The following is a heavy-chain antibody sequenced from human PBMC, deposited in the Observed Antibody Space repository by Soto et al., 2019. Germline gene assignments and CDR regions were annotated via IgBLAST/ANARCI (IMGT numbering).Heavy chain of an antibody. V-gene: IGHV3-30*18. CDR3: AKDLGNTVTKASNYYYGMDV. CDR1: GFTFSSYG. J-gene: IGHJ6*02. Sequence: LRLSWAASGFTFSSYGMHWVRQAPGKGLEWVAVISYDGSNKYYADSVKGRFTISRDNSKNTLYLQMNSLRAEETAVYYCAKDLGNTVTKASNYYYGMDVWGQATTVTVSS. D-gene: IGHD4-17*01. CDR2: ISYDGSNK.